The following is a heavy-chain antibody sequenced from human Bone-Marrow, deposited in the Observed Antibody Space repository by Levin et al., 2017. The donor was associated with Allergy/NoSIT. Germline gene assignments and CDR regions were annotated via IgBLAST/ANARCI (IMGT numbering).Heavy chain of an antibody. J-gene: IGHJ4*02. CDR1: GYTFSSYD. CDR2: MNPNSGNT. CDR3: ARDVYSGIDY. D-gene: IGHD1-26*01. V-gene: IGHV1-8*02. Sequence: GGSLRLSCKASGYTFSSYDINWVRQATGQGLEWVGWMNPNSGNTGHAQKFQGRVTMTWNTSISTAYMELSSLRSEDTAVYYCARDVYSGIDYWGQGTLVTVSS.